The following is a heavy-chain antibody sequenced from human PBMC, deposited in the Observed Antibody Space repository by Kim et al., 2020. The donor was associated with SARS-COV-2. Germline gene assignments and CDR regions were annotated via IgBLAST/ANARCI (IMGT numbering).Heavy chain of an antibody. CDR3: AREWVSYGSGRYPFDY. J-gene: IGHJ4*02. D-gene: IGHD3-10*01. Sequence: VKGRFTITRDKAKNSLYLQMNSLRAEDTAGYYCAREWVSYGSGRYPFDYWGQGTLVTVSS. V-gene: IGHV3-11*04.